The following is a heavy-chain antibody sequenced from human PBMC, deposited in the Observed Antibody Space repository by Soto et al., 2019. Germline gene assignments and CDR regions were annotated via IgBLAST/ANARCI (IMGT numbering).Heavy chain of an antibody. J-gene: IGHJ4*02. V-gene: IGHV4-59*01. CDR2: IYYSGST. CDR3: ARGGEFYDSSGYFGY. Sequence: PSETLSLTCAVSGGSISSYYWSWIRQPPGKGLEWIGYIYYSGSTNYNPSLKSRVTISVDTSKNQFSLKLSSVTAADTAVYYCARGGEFYDSSGYFGYWGQGTLVTVSS. D-gene: IGHD3-22*01. CDR1: GGSISSYY.